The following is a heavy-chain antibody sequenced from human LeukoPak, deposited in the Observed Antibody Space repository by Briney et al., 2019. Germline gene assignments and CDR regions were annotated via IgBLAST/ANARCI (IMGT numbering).Heavy chain of an antibody. CDR3: ARGVNWNYRIFDY. V-gene: IGHV4-34*01. D-gene: IGHD1-7*01. CDR2: INHSGST. J-gene: IGHJ4*02. Sequence: PSETLSLTCAVYGGSFSGYYWSWIRQPPGKGLEWIGEINHSGSTNYNPSLKSRVTIPVDTSKNQFSLKLSSVTAADTAVYYCARGVNWNYRIFDYWGQGTLVTVSS. CDR1: GGSFSGYY.